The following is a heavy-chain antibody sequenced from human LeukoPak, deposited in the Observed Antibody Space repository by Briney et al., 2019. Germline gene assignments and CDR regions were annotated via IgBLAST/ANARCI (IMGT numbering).Heavy chain of an antibody. CDR3: ARAAEYGGYGAY. V-gene: IGHV1-2*02. Sequence: ASVKVSCKPSGYTSTGFYTHWVRQAPEQGLEWMGWINPNSDGTNYAQKFQGRVTMTGNTSISTAYMELSRLRSDDTAVYFCARAAEYGGYGAYWGQGSLVTVSS. D-gene: IGHD4-17*01. J-gene: IGHJ4*02. CDR2: INPNSDGT. CDR1: GYTSTGFY.